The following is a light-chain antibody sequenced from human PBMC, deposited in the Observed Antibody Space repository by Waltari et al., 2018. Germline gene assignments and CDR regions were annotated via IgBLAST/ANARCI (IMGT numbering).Light chain of an antibody. Sequence: QSALTQPASVSGSPGQSITISCTGTSSDVASYNYVSWYQQHPGKAPTLMIYDVTKRPSGVSNRVSGSKSGNTASLTISGLQAEDEADYYCSSYTSSSTWVFGGGTKLTVL. V-gene: IGLV2-14*01. CDR2: DVT. CDR1: SSDVASYNY. J-gene: IGLJ3*02. CDR3: SSYTSSSTWV.